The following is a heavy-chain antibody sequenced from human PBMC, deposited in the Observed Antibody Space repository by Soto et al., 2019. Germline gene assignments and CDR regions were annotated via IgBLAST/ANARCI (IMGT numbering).Heavy chain of an antibody. D-gene: IGHD6-13*01. CDR2: ISYDGSNK. CDR1: GFTFSSYA. CDR3: ATGATTSSWYNWFDP. J-gene: IGHJ5*02. V-gene: IGHV3-30-3*01. Sequence: QVQLVESGGGVVQPGRSLRLSCAASGFTFSSYAMHWVRQAPGKGLEWVAVISYDGSNKYYADSVKGRFTISRDNSKNTLYLQMNSLRAEDTAVYYCATGATTSSWYNWFDPWGQATLVTVSS.